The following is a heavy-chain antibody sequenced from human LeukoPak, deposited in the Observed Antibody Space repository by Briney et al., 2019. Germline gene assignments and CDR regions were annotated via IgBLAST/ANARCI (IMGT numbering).Heavy chain of an antibody. V-gene: IGHV3-74*01. Sequence: AGGSLRLSCAASGFTFSSYWMHWVRQPPGKGLVWVSRITSDGSSTSYADSVKGRFTISRDNAKNTLYPQMNSLRAEDRAVYYCARGNGHASDIWGQGTMVTVSS. CDR2: ITSDGSST. D-gene: IGHD2-8*01. CDR1: GFTFSSYW. J-gene: IGHJ3*02. CDR3: ARGNGHASDI.